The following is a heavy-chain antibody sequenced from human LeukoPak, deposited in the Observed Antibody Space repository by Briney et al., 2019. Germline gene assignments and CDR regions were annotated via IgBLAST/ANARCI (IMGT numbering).Heavy chain of an antibody. J-gene: IGHJ4*02. CDR2: ISGSIAST. CDR1: GFTFSNYA. CDR3: AKLEASYGDYGREVLSHDY. D-gene: IGHD4-17*01. V-gene: IGHV3-23*01. Sequence: PGGSLRLSCAVSGFTFSNYAMSWVRQAPGKGLEWVSTISGSIASTYYADSVKGRFTISRDNSKNTLYLQMNSLRAEDTAVYYCAKLEASYGDYGREVLSHDYWGQGTLVTVSS.